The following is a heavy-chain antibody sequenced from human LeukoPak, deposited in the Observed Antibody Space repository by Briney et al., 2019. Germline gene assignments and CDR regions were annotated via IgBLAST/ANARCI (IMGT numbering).Heavy chain of an antibody. D-gene: IGHD2-15*01. CDR1: GYTFTGYY. V-gene: IGHV1-2*02. CDR3: AKEGGYCSSGTCYPWWFDP. Sequence: GASVKVSCKASGYTFTGYYVHWVRQAPGQGIEWMGWINPNSGGTNYAQKFQGRVTMTRDTSISTAYLELSRLRSDDTAVYYCAKEGGYCSSGTCYPWWFDPRGQGTLVTVSS. J-gene: IGHJ5*02. CDR2: INPNSGGT.